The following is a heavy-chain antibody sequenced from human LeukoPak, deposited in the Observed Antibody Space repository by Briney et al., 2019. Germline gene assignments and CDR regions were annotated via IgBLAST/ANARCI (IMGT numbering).Heavy chain of an antibody. Sequence: SETLSLTCSVSGGFITATSYYWGWIRQSPGKALEWIGSVSVSGTTHYNPSLKSRVTMSVDTSKNQFSLKLSSVTAADTAVYYCARSEAARQISVGYYYYYMDVWGKGTTVTVSS. V-gene: IGHV4-39*07. D-gene: IGHD6-6*01. CDR1: GGFITATSYY. J-gene: IGHJ6*03. CDR3: ARSEAARQISVGYYYYYMDV. CDR2: VSVSGTT.